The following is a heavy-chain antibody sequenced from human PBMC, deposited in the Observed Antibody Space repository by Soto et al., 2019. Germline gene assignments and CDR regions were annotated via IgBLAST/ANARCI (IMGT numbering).Heavy chain of an antibody. Sequence: GGSLRLSCAASGFTFSSYAMSWVRQAPGKGLEWVSAISGSGGSTYYADSVKGRFTISRDNSKNTLYLQMNSLRAEDTAVYYCAKGSYDILTGYSYFDYWGQGTLVTVSS. CDR1: GFTFSSYA. D-gene: IGHD3-9*01. V-gene: IGHV3-23*01. CDR2: ISGSGGST. CDR3: AKGSYDILTGYSYFDY. J-gene: IGHJ4*02.